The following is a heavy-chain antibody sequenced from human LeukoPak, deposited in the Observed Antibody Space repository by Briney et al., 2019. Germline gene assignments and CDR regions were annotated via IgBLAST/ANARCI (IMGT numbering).Heavy chain of an antibody. Sequence: GGSLRLSCAASGFTFSSYAMHWVRQAPGKGLEWVSGISWNSGSIGYADSVKGRFTNSRDNAKNSLYLQMNSLRAEDTALYYCAKEKGYYDILTGYSPFDYWGQGTLVTVSS. CDR1: GFTFSSYA. V-gene: IGHV3-9*01. CDR2: ISWNSGSI. D-gene: IGHD3-9*01. J-gene: IGHJ4*02. CDR3: AKEKGYYDILTGYSPFDY.